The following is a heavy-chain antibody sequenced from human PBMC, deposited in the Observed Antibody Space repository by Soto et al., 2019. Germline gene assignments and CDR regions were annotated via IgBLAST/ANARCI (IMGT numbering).Heavy chain of an antibody. V-gene: IGHV3-48*02. Sequence: GGSLRLSCAASGFTFSSYSMNWVRQAPGKGLEWVSYISSSSSTIYYADSVKGRFTISRDNAKNSLYLQMNSLRDEDTAVYYCARDMPTVTTPNDAFDIWGQGTMVNVSS. CDR2: ISSSSSTI. CDR3: ARDMPTVTTPNDAFDI. D-gene: IGHD4-17*01. J-gene: IGHJ3*02. CDR1: GFTFSSYS.